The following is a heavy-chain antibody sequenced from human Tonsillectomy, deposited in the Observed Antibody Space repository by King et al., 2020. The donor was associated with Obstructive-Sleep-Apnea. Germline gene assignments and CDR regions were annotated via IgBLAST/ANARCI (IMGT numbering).Heavy chain of an antibody. J-gene: IGHJ3*02. Sequence: VQLQQWGAGLLEPSQTLYLTCAVYGESFSGYYCTWVGQPPGKGLERIVEINATGRTNYNPSLKSRSTFSLDTSNKPIDLTLRFLTAADTAVYYCARPVGATACDMWARGIMVTVSS. CDR3: ARPVGATACDM. D-gene: IGHD1-26*01. CDR2: INATGRT. CDR1: GESFSGYY. V-gene: IGHV4-34*01.